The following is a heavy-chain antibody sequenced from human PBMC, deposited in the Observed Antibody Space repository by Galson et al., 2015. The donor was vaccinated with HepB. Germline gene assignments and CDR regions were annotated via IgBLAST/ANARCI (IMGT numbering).Heavy chain of an antibody. D-gene: IGHD2-2*01. CDR2: IIPIFGTA. CDR3: AREDDCSSTSCTGGWFDP. CDR1: GGTFSSYA. V-gene: IGHV1-69*05. Sequence: SVKVSCKASGGTFSSYAISWVRQAPGQGLEWMGGIIPIFGTANYAQKFQGRVTMTTDTSTSTAYMELRSLRSDDTAVYYCAREDDCSSTSCTGGWFDPWGQGTLVTVSS. J-gene: IGHJ5*02.